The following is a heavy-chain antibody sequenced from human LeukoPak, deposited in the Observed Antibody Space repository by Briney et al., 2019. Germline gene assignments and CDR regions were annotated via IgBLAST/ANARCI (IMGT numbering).Heavy chain of an antibody. CDR1: GFTFSDYY. D-gene: IGHD5-12*01. CDR3: ATVPPMDSGYEPIDY. CDR2: ISSSGSTI. V-gene: IGHV3-11*01. Sequence: PGGSLRLSCAASGFTFSDYYMSWIRQAPGKGLEWVSYISSSGSTIYYADSVKGRFTISRDNAKNSLYLQMNSLRAEDTAVYYCATVPPMDSGYEPIDYWGQGTLVTVSS. J-gene: IGHJ4*02.